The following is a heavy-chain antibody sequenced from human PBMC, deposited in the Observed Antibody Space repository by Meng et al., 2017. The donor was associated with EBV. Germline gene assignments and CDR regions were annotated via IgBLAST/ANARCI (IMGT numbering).Heavy chain of an antibody. Sequence: EVHVVGVGVGLGQPGGSLKLSCAASGFTFSGSAMHWVRQASGKGLEWVGRIRSKAKSYATAYAASVKGRFTISRDDSKNTAYLQMNSLKTEDTAVYYCTRMSSPLDYWGQGTLVTVSS. CDR3: TRMSSPLDY. J-gene: IGHJ4*02. V-gene: IGHV3-73*02. CDR1: GFTFSGSA. CDR2: IRSKAKSYAT. D-gene: IGHD2-2*01.